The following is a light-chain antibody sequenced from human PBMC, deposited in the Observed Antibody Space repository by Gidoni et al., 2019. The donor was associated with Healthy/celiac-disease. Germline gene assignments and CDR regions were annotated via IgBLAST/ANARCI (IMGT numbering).Light chain of an antibody. V-gene: IGLV2-11*01. CDR2: DVN. J-gene: IGLJ2*01. CDR1: SSDVGGYNY. CDR3: CSYAGTYTLV. Sequence: QSALTQPRSVSESPGQSVTISCTGTSSDVGGYNYVSWYQQHPGKAPKLMIYDVNKRPSGVPDRFSGSKSGNTASLTISGLQAEDEGDYYCCSYAGTYTLVFGGGTKVTVL.